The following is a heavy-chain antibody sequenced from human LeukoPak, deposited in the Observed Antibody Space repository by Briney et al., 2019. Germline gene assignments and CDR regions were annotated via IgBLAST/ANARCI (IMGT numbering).Heavy chain of an antibody. V-gene: IGHV1-2*02. CDR1: GYTFTGYY. CDR2: INPNSGGT. Sequence: GASVKVSCKASGYTFTGYYMHWVRQAPGQGLEWMGWINPNSGGTNYAQKFQGRVTMTRDTSISTAYMELSRLRSDDTAVYYCARDGEGIAARPTDYWGQGTLVTVSS. D-gene: IGHD6-6*01. CDR3: ARDGEGIAARPTDY. J-gene: IGHJ4*02.